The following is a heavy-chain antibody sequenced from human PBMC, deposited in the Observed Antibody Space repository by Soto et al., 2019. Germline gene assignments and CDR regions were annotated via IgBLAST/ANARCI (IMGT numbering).Heavy chain of an antibody. D-gene: IGHD3-16*01. CDR2: IKSKTNGGTT. Sequence: GGSLRLSCAASGFTLSNAWMSWVRQAPGKGLEWVGRIKSKTNGGTTDYAAPVKGRFTISRDDSKNTLFLQMSSPKTEDTAVYYCSTDLRLGKNHHSNPYLDFWGQGTLVTVSS. CDR3: STDLRLGKNHHSNPYLDF. V-gene: IGHV3-15*01. CDR1: GFTLSNAW. J-gene: IGHJ4*02.